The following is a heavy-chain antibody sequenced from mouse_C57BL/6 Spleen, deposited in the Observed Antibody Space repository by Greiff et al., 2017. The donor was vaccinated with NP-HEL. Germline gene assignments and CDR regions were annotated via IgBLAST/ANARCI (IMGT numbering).Heavy chain of an antibody. CDR1: GFTIKDDY. CDR2: IDPENGDT. CDR3: TTDYGSSFDY. D-gene: IGHD1-1*01. J-gene: IGHJ2*01. Sequence: VQLKQSGAELVRPGASVKLSCTASGFTIKDDYMHWVKQRPEQGLEWIGWIDPENGDTEYASKFQGKATITADTSSNTAYLQLSSLTSEDAAVYYCTTDYGSSFDYWGQGTTLTVSS. V-gene: IGHV14-4*01.